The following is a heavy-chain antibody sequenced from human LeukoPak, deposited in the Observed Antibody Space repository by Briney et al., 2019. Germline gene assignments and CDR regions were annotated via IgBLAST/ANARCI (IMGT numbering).Heavy chain of an antibody. CDR3: ARLLVTGDSSGYYYWLDY. CDR1: GGSISSGDYY. Sequence: SETLSLTCTVSGGSISSGDYYWSWIRQPPGKGLEWIGYIYYSGSTYYNPSLKSRVTISVDTSKNQFSLKLSSVTAADTAVYYCARLLVTGDSSGYYYWLDYWGQGTLVTVSS. CDR2: IYYSGST. D-gene: IGHD3-22*01. V-gene: IGHV4-30-4*02. J-gene: IGHJ4*02.